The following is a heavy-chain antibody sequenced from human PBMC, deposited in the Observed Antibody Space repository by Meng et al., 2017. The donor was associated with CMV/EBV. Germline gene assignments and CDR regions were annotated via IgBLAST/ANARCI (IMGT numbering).Heavy chain of an antibody. CDR2: IYPGDSDT. J-gene: IGHJ3*02. Sequence: KVSCKGSGYSFTSYWIGWVRQMPGKGLEWVGIIYPGDSDTRYSPSFQGQVTISADKSISTAYLQWSSLKASDTAMYYCARRTHSSSWYYAFDIWGQGTMVTVSS. CDR3: ARRTHSSSWYYAFDI. V-gene: IGHV5-51*01. CDR1: GYSFTSYW. D-gene: IGHD6-13*01.